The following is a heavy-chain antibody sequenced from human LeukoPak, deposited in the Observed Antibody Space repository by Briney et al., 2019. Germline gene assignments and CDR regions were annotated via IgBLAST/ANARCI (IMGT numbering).Heavy chain of an antibody. CDR2: ISSSTRYI. Sequence: GGSLRLSCAASGFTFSSYSMNWVRQAPGKGLDWVSSISSSTRYIYYADSVKGRFTISRDNAKNSLYLQMNSLRAEDTAVYYCAAEYCSGGTCYWGFDPWGQGTLVTVSS. CDR1: GFTFSSYS. J-gene: IGHJ5*02. D-gene: IGHD2-15*01. V-gene: IGHV3-21*06. CDR3: AAEYCSGGTCYWGFDP.